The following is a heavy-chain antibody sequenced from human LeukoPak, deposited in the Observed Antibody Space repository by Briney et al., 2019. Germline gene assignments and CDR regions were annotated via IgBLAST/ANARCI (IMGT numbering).Heavy chain of an antibody. D-gene: IGHD3-22*01. CDR2: ISYDGSNK. CDR1: GFTISSYS. CDR3: ARGGYDSSGYYFDY. V-gene: IGHV3-30-3*01. J-gene: IGHJ4*02. Sequence: WGSLTLSCAASGFTISSYSWHWVRQAPGKGLEWVGVISYDGSNKYYADSVKGRFTISRDNSKNTLYLQMNSLRAEDTAVYYCARGGYDSSGYYFDYWGQGTLVTVSS.